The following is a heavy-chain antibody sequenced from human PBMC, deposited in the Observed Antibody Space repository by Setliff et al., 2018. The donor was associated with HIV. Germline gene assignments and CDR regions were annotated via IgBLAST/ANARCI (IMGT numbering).Heavy chain of an antibody. Sequence: ASVKVSCKVSVYTLTEVSMHWVRQTPGNGLEWLGGFDPEGGQTIYAPKFLGRIAMAEDTSADTAYMELSRLRSEDTAVYYCTTGLRWLVESTGKYFQQWGQGTLVTVSS. CDR1: VYTLTEVS. D-gene: IGHD1-26*01. J-gene: IGHJ1*01. CDR3: TTGLRWLVESTGKYFQQ. V-gene: IGHV1-24*01. CDR2: FDPEGGQT.